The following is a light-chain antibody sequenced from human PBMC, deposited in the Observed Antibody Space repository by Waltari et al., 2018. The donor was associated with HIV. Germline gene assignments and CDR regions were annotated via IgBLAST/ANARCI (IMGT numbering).Light chain of an antibody. Sequence: QSVLTQPPSASGTPGQRVTISCSGSSSNNGRKTVNWYQQLPGTAPKLLIYSNNQRPSGVPDRFSGSKSGTSASLAISGLQSEDEGDFYCAAWDDSLNGYVFGTGTKVTVL. V-gene: IGLV1-44*01. CDR1: SSNNGRKT. J-gene: IGLJ1*01. CDR2: SNN. CDR3: AAWDDSLNGYV.